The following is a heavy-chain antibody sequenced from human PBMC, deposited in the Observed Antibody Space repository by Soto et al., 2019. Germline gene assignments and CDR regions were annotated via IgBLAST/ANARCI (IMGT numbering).Heavy chain of an antibody. D-gene: IGHD2-2*01. CDR1: GYTFSNYG. V-gene: IGHV1-18*01. CDR2: ISDYNGNT. CDR3: ARNCISTSCYRESSSWYEEFDP. J-gene: IGHJ5*02. Sequence: ASVKVSCKASGYTFSNYGLSWVRQAPGQGLEWMGWISDYNGNTHYAQKFQGRLIMTTDTSTSTAYMELSSLRSEDTAVYYCARNCISTSCYRESSSWYEEFDPWGQGTLVTGSS.